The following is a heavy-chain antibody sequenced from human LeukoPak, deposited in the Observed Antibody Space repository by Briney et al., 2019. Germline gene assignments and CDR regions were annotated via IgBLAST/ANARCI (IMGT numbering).Heavy chain of an antibody. CDR2: INHSGST. V-gene: IGHV4-34*01. J-gene: IGHJ4*02. Sequence: PSETLSLTCAVYDGSFSGYYWSWIRQPPGKGLEWIGEINHSGSTNYNPSLKSRVTISVDTSKNQFSLKLSSVTAADTAVYYCARVSASGSSSQYYFDYWGQGTLVTVSS. D-gene: IGHD3-10*01. CDR3: ARVSASGSSSQYYFDY. CDR1: DGSFSGYY.